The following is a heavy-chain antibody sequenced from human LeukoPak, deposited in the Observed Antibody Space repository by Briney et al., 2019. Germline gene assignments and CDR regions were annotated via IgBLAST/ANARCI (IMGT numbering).Heavy chain of an antibody. CDR2: INPSGGTT. J-gene: IGHJ5*02. CDR1: GYTFTSYH. V-gene: IGHV1-46*01. Sequence: ASVKVSCKASGYTFTSYHMHWVRQAPGQGLEWMGIINPSGGTTNYAQKLQGRVTMTTDTSTSTAYMELRSPRSDDTAVYYCAREGLNMVRGVIPKEAWGWFDPWGQGTLVTVSS. CDR3: AREGLNMVRGVIPKEAWGWFDP. D-gene: IGHD3-10*01.